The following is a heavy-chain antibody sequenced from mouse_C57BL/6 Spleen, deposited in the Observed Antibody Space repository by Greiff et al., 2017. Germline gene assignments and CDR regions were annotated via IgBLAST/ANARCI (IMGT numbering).Heavy chain of an antibody. CDR1: GYTFTSYW. D-gene: IGHD4-1*01. J-gene: IGHJ4*01. CDR2: IDPSDSYT. V-gene: IGHV1-50*01. Sequence: QVQLKQPGAELVKPGASVKLSCKASGYTFTSYWMQWVKQRPGQGLEWIGEIDPSDSYTNYNQKFKGKATLTVDTSSSTAYMELSSLTSEDSAVYYCARGKTGNDWGQGTSVTVSS. CDR3: ARGKTGND.